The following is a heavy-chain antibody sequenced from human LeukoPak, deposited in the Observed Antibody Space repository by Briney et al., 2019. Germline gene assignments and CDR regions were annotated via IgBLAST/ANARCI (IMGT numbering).Heavy chain of an antibody. D-gene: IGHD2-21*01. V-gene: IGHV3-48*03. CDR1: GFTFSSYE. Sequence: KPGRSLRLSCAASGFTFSSYEMNWVRQAPGKGLEWVSYISSSGSTIYYADSVKGRFTISRDNAKNSLFLQMNSLRAEDTAVYYCARLHLNIFHPYYYYGMDVWGQGTTVTVSS. CDR3: ARLHLNIFHPYYYYGMDV. J-gene: IGHJ6*02. CDR2: ISSSGSTI.